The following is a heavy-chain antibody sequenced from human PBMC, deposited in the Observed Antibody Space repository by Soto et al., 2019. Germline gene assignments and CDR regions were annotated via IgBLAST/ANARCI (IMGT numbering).Heavy chain of an antibody. Sequence: QLQLQESGSGLVKPSQTLSLTCAVSGGSISSGGYSWSWIRQPPGKGLEWIGYIYHSGSTYYNPSLQSRVTISVDRSKNQFSLKLSSVTAADTAVYYCARVATYYDFWSGEKTYYFDYWGQGTLVTVSS. D-gene: IGHD3-3*01. CDR1: GGSISSGGYS. V-gene: IGHV4-30-2*01. CDR2: IYHSGST. J-gene: IGHJ4*02. CDR3: ARVATYYDFWSGEKTYYFDY.